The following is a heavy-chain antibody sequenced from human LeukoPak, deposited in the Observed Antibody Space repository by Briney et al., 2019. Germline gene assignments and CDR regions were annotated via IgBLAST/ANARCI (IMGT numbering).Heavy chain of an antibody. CDR3: AKDPEYSYGLTLDY. Sequence: GGSLRLSCAASGFTVSSNYMSWVRQAPGKGLEWVSAISGSGGSTYYADSVKGRFTISRDNSKNTLYLQMNSLRAEDTAVYYCAKDPEYSYGLTLDYWGQGTLVTVSS. J-gene: IGHJ4*02. D-gene: IGHD5-18*01. CDR1: GFTVSSNY. CDR2: ISGSGGST. V-gene: IGHV3-23*01.